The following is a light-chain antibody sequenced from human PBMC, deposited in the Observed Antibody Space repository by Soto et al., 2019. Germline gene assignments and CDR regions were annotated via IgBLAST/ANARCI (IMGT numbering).Light chain of an antibody. CDR3: CSYAGSRTPLI. CDR2: EVS. Sequence: QSALTQAASVSGSPGQSITISCTGTSSDVGSYNLVSWYQQHPGKAPKLMIYEVSKRPSGLSNRFSGSKSGNTASLTISGLHAEDDADYYCCSYAGSRTPLIFGTGTKLTVL. J-gene: IGLJ1*01. V-gene: IGLV2-23*02. CDR1: SSDVGSYNL.